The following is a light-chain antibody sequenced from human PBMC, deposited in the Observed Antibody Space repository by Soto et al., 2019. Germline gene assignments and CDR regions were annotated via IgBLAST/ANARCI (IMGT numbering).Light chain of an antibody. CDR2: DVS. J-gene: IGLJ2*01. CDR3: SSNRGSSTVV. CDR1: TSDVGGYNY. V-gene: IGLV2-14*01. Sequence: QSALTQPASVSGSPGQSITISCTGTTSDVGGYNYVSWYQQHPGKAPKLLIYDVSNRPSGVSNRFSGSKAGYTASLTISGLQPEDEADYFCSSNRGSSTVVFGGGTKATVL.